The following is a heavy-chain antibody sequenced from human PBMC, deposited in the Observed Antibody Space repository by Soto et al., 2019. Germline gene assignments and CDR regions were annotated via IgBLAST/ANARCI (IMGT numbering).Heavy chain of an antibody. D-gene: IGHD3-22*01. CDR2: MYHSGTT. CDR1: GYSIRSGYY. V-gene: IGHV4-38-2*01. CDR3: ARNSEYYYDSSASFSIPFDY. J-gene: IGHJ4*02. Sequence: PSETLSLACAVSGYSIRSGYYWGWIRQPPGKGLEWIGSMYHSGTTYYNPSLKSRVTISVDTSKNQFSLKLGSVTAAATAVYYCARNSEYYYDSSASFSIPFDYWGQGILVTDSS.